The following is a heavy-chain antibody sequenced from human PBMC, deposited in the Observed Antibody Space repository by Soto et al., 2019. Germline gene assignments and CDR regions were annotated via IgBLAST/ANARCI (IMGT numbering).Heavy chain of an antibody. CDR2: INAGNGNT. D-gene: IGHD5-18*01. CDR3: ASSHVDTAMVIGY. J-gene: IGHJ4*02. V-gene: IGHV1-3*01. Sequence: VASVKVSCKASGYTFTSYAMHWVRQAPGQRLEWMGWINAGNGNTKYSQKFQGRVTITRDTSASTAYMELSSLRSEDTAVYYCASSHVDTAMVIGYWGQGTLVTVSS. CDR1: GYTFTSYA.